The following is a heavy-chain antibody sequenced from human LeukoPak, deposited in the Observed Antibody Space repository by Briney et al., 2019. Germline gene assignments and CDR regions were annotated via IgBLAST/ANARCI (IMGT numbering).Heavy chain of an antibody. Sequence: GGSLRLSCAASGFTFSDYYMSWIRQAPGKGLEWVSYISSSGSTIYYADSVKGRFTISRDNAKNSLYLQMNSLRADDTAVYYCAKDRRYDSSGFDYWGQGTLVTVSS. CDR2: ISSSGSTI. D-gene: IGHD3-22*01. CDR1: GFTFSDYY. V-gene: IGHV3-11*01. CDR3: AKDRRYDSSGFDY. J-gene: IGHJ4*02.